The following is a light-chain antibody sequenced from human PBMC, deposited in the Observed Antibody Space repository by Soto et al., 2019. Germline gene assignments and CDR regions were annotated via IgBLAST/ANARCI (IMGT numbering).Light chain of an antibody. J-gene: IGKJ3*01. CDR3: QQYATSPFT. CDR2: GAS. CDR1: QSVGSSY. V-gene: IGKV3-20*01. Sequence: EIVLTQAPGTLSLSPGERATLSCRASQSVGSSYLAWYQQKPGQAPRVLIYGASSRATGIPDRFSGSGSGTDFTLTISRREPEDFAVYYCQQYATSPFTFGHGTKVDIK.